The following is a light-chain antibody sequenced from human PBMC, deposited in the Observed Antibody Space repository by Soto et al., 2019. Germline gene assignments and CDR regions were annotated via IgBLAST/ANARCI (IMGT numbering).Light chain of an antibody. CDR3: SSYTTSYFYV. V-gene: IGLV2-14*01. J-gene: IGLJ1*01. Sequence: QSALTQPASVSGSPVQSITISCTGSGRDIGAYDYVSWYQQHPGKAPKLIIYGVKNRPSGVSYRFSASKSAFTASLTISGLQAEDEAHYYCSSYTTSYFYVFGPGTKVTVL. CDR2: GVK. CDR1: GRDIGAYDY.